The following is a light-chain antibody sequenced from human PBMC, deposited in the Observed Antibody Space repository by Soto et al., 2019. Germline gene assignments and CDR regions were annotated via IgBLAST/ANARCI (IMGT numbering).Light chain of an antibody. CDR2: DAS. CDR3: QQYYSLPLT. J-gene: IGKJ4*01. CDR1: QGISKF. V-gene: IGKV1-33*01. Sequence: DIQMTQSPSSLSASVGDRVTITCQASQGISKFLNWYQQKPGKAPKLLIYDASNLETGVPSRFSGSGSVTDFTFTISSLQAEDIATYYCQQYYSLPLTFGGGTKVEIK.